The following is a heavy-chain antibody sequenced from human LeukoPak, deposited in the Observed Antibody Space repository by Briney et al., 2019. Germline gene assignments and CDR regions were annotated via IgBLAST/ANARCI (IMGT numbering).Heavy chain of an antibody. V-gene: IGHV3-48*01. J-gene: IGHJ4*02. D-gene: IGHD1-26*01. CDR1: GFTLSSYT. Sequence: GGSLRLSCAASGFTLSSYTMNWVRQAPGKGLEWVSYITSSSSTIYYADSVKGRFTISRDNAKNSLYLQMNSLRVEDTAIYYCATSGSYRFDYWGQGTLVTVSS. CDR2: ITSSSSTI. CDR3: ATSGSYRFDY.